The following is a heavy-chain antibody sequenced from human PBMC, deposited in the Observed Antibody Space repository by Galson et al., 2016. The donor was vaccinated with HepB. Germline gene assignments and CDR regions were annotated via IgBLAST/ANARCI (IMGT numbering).Heavy chain of an antibody. CDR2: IKSKTEGGTT. CDR1: EFTFSSAW. J-gene: IGHJ4*02. Sequence: SLRLSCASSEFTFSSAWMSWVRQTPGMGLEWVGRIKSKTEGGTTAYAAPVKGRFTISRDDSKNTLYLQMNSLKIEDTAVYYCSTEWAYYERRSYYFDYWGLGTLVSVSS. V-gene: IGHV3-15*01. CDR3: STEWAYYERRSYYFDY. D-gene: IGHD3-22*01.